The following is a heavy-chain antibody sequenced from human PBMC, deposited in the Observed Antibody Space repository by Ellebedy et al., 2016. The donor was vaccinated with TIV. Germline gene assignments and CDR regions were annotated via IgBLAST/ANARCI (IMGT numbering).Heavy chain of an antibody. CDR3: VRGYHFGSGRYYRPFSSDY. Sequence: PGGSLRLSCAASGFTFSNYIMNWVRQAPGKGLEWVSSINSGDGYIYYADSVKGRFTISRDNAKNSLYLQMNSLRAEDTAVYYCVRGYHFGSGRYYRPFSSDYWGQGTLVTVSS. CDR2: INSGDGYI. J-gene: IGHJ4*02. D-gene: IGHD3-10*01. V-gene: IGHV3-21*01. CDR1: GFTFSNYI.